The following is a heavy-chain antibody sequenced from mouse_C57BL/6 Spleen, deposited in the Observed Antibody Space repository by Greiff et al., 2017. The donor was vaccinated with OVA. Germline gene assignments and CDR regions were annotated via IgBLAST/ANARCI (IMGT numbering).Heavy chain of an antibody. D-gene: IGHD3-3*01. J-gene: IGHJ2*01. CDR1: GYTFTDYY. Sequence: EVQLQQSGPELVKPGASVKISCKASGYTFTDYYMNWVKQSHGKSLEWIGDINPNNGGTSYNQKFKGKATLTVDKSSSTAYMELRCLTSEDSAVYYCARGGLSLFDYWGQGTTLTVSS. CDR2: INPNNGGT. V-gene: IGHV1-26*01. CDR3: ARGGLSLFDY.